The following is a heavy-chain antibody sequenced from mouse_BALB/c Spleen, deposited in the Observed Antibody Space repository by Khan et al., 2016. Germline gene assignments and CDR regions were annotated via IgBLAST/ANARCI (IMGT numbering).Heavy chain of an antibody. V-gene: IGHV1S137*01. CDR2: ISTYYGDT. Sequence: QVQLQQSGAELVRPGVSAKISCKGSGYTFTDYAMHWVKQSHAKSLEWIGVISTYYGDTSYNQKFEGKATMTVDKSSSTAYMELARLTSEDSAIYYCTREGLNYDYAMDYWGQGTSVTVSS. D-gene: IGHD2-1*01. J-gene: IGHJ4*01. CDR1: GYTFTDYA. CDR3: TREGLNYDYAMDY.